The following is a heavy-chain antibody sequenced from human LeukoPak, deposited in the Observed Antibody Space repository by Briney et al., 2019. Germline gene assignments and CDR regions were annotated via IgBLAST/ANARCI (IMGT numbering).Heavy chain of an antibody. Sequence: PGGSLRLPCAASGFTFSSYAMHWVRQAPGKGLEWVAVISYDGSNKYYADSVKGRFTISRDNSKNTLYLQMNSLRAEDTAVYYCAGASGYDFGFDYWGQGTLVTVSS. CDR3: AGASGYDFGFDY. V-gene: IGHV3-30*04. D-gene: IGHD5-12*01. CDR1: GFTFSSYA. CDR2: ISYDGSNK. J-gene: IGHJ4*02.